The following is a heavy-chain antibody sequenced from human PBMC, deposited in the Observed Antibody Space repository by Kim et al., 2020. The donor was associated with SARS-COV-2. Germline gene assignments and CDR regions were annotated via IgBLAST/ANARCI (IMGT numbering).Heavy chain of an antibody. CDR2: K. CDR3: ARSLRSGNYL. V-gene: IGHV3-7*01. Sequence: KYYLDSVRGRFTISRDNAKNSMYLQLNSLRAEDTAVYYCARSLRSGNYLWGQGALVTVSS. D-gene: IGHD3-10*01. J-gene: IGHJ4*02.